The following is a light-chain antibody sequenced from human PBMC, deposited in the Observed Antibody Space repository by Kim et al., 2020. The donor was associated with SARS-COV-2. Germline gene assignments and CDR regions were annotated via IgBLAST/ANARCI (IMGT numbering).Light chain of an antibody. Sequence: GQTVTISCTRGSGSIDYNYVQWYQQRPGGVPIIVIYEDDQRPSGVSDRFSGSIDNSSNSASLTISGLKTEDEADYYCQSYNRSNVVFGGGTQLTVL. J-gene: IGLJ2*01. V-gene: IGLV6-57*03. CDR1: SGSIDYNY. CDR3: QSYNRSNVV. CDR2: EDD.